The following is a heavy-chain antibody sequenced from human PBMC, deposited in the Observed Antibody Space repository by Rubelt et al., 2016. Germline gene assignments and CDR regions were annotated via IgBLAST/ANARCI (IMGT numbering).Heavy chain of an antibody. J-gene: IGHJ4*02. CDR2: ISGSGDKT. D-gene: IGHD2-15*01. Sequence: EAKGGLVQPGGSLRLSCVASGFTFSGHAMTWVRQAPGRGLEWVSAISGSGDKTFYADSVKGRFTISRDNAKNTLYLQMNSLRAEDTAVYYCAKDSTAYCVGGSCLFDYWGQGTLVTVSS. CDR1: GFTFSGHA. V-gene: IGHV3-23*01. CDR3: AKDSTAYCVGGSCLFDY.